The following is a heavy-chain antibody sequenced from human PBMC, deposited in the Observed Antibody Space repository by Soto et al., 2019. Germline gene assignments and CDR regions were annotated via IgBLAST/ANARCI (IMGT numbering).Heavy chain of an antibody. J-gene: IGHJ4*02. V-gene: IGHV4-31*03. CDR2: IYYSGST. CDR3: ARGRSSTSPYPIGY. CDR1: GGSISSGGYY. Sequence: QVQLQESGPGLVKPSQTLSLTCTVSGGSISSGGYYWSWIRQHPGKGLEWIGYIYYSGSTYYNPSLQSRVNISVDTSKNQFSLKLSSVTAADTAVYYCARGRSSTSPYPIGYWGQGTLVTVSS. D-gene: IGHD2-2*01.